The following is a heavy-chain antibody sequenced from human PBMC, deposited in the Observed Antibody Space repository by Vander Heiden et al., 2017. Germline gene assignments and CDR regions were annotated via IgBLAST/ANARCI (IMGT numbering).Heavy chain of an antibody. CDR3: AKGQESNSGSVYRALDV. J-gene: IGHJ3*01. Sequence: EVQLLESGGGLVQPGGSLRLPCTASGLPFSRTTTSWGRQAPGKGLGWVSVVSGRDETKYYADSVKGRFTISRDNVKNTLYLQMNSLGAEDTALYYCAKGQESNSGSVYRALDVWGQGTMVTVST. CDR2: VSGRDETK. CDR1: GLPFSRTT. V-gene: IGHV3-23*01. D-gene: IGHD1-26*01.